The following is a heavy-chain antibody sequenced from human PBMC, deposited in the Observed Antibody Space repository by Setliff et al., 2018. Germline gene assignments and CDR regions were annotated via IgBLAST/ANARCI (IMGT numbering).Heavy chain of an antibody. CDR2: ISGSAQTT. J-gene: IGHJ6*02. CDR3: ARDKPIRDGYKRPPYYYGMDV. Sequence: GGSLRLSCAASGFTFSSYAITWVRQAPGKGLEWVSMISGSAQTTYYADSVKGRFTISRDNSKNTLYLQMNSLRAEDTAVYYCARDKPIRDGYKRPPYYYGMDVWGQGTTVTVSS. D-gene: IGHD5-12*01. CDR1: GFTFSSYA. V-gene: IGHV3-23*01.